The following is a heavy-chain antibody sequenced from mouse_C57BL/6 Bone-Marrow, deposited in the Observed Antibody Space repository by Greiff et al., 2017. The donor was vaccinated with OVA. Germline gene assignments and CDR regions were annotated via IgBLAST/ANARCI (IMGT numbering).Heavy chain of an antibody. V-gene: IGHV1-69*01. CDR1: GYTFTSYW. J-gene: IGHJ3*01. CDR2: IDPSDSYT. CDR3: ARDERNYEGFAY. D-gene: IGHD1-1*01. Sequence: QVQLQQPGAELVMPGASVKLSCKASGYTFTSYWMHWVKQRPGQGLEWIGEIDPSDSYTNYNQKFKGKSTLTVDKSSSTAYMQLSSLTSEDSAVYYCARDERNYEGFAYWGQGTLVNDSA.